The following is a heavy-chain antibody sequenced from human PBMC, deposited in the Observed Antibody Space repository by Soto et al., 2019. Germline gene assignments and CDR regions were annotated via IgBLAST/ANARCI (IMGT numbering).Heavy chain of an antibody. J-gene: IGHJ4*02. CDR1: GFTFSSYA. Sequence: QVQLVESGGGVVQPGRSLRLSCAASGFTFSSYAMHWVRQAPGKGLEWVAVISYDGSNKYYADSVKGRFTISRDNSKNTLYLQMNSLRAEDTAVYYCARGQGRQWLEGFGYWGQGTLVTVSS. D-gene: IGHD6-19*01. V-gene: IGHV3-30-3*01. CDR2: ISYDGSNK. CDR3: ARGQGRQWLEGFGY.